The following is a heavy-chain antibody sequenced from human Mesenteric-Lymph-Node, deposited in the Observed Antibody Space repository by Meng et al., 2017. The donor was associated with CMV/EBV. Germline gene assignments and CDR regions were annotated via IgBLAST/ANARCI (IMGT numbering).Heavy chain of an antibody. CDR3: AKTYYFDTTGYMDS. J-gene: IGHJ5*01. V-gene: IGHV1-2*02. CDR1: GYTFIGYY. Sequence: ASVKVSCKASGYTFIGYYIQWVRQAPGQGLEWMGRINPNNGGANYTQKFRGRVTMTRDTSISTAYMELSRLRSDDTAVYYCAKTYYFDTTGYMDSWGQGTLVTVSS. CDR2: INPNNGGA. D-gene: IGHD3-22*01.